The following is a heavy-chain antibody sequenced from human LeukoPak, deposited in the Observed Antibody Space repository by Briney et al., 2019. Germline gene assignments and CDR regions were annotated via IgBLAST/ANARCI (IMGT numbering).Heavy chain of an antibody. CDR2: IWYDGNNK. D-gene: IGHD2-15*01. Sequence: GGSLRLSCAASGFTFSSHGMHWVRQAPGKGLEWVALIWYDGNNKYYADSVKGRFTISRDNSKNTLYLQLNSLRAEDTAVYYCARQHCSGGDCYFFDWGQGTLVTVSS. V-gene: IGHV3-33*01. CDR3: ARQHCSGGDCYFFD. J-gene: IGHJ4*02. CDR1: GFTFSSHG.